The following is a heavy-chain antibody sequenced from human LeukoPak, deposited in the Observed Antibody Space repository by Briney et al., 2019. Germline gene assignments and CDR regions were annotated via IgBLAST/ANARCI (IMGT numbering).Heavy chain of an antibody. Sequence: ETLSLTCTVSGYSISSGYYWGWIRQPPGKGLEWVSVIFSGGSTYYADSVKGRFTISRDKSNNTLYLQMNSLRAEDTAVYYCVRVSSTFLGNSGYDYSGGDYWGQGTLVTVSS. J-gene: IGHJ4*02. D-gene: IGHD5-12*01. CDR1: GYSISSGYY. V-gene: IGHV3-53*01. CDR3: VRVSSTFLGNSGYDYSGGDY. CDR2: IFSGGST.